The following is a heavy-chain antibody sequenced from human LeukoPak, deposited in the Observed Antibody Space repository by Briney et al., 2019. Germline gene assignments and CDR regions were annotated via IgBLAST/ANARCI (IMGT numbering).Heavy chain of an antibody. CDR1: GDSISSYY. CDR3: ARGPRYWYFDL. V-gene: IGHV4-59*01. CDR2: IYSSGGT. Sequence: SETLSLTCTVSGDSISSYYWSWIRQPPGKGLEWIGYIYSSGGTNYIPSLKSRITISVGTSQNQFSLKLSSVTAADTAVYYCARGPRYWYFDLWGRGTLVTVSS. D-gene: IGHD6-6*01. J-gene: IGHJ2*01.